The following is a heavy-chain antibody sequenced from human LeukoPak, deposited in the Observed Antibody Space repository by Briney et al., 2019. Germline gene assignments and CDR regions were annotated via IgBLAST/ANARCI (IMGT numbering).Heavy chain of an antibody. V-gene: IGHV3-9*01. J-gene: IGHJ6*02. D-gene: IGHD2/OR15-2a*01. Sequence: PGGSLRLSCAASGFTFDDYAMHWVRQAPGKGLEWVSGISWNSGSIGYADSVKGRFTISRDNAKNSLYLQMNSLRAEDTALYYCARIQNRYYYGMDVWGQGTTVTVSS. CDR1: GFTFDDYA. CDR3: ARIQNRYYYGMDV. CDR2: ISWNSGSI.